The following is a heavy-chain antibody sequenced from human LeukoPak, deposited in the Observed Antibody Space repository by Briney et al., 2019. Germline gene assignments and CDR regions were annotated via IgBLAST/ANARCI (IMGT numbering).Heavy chain of an antibody. CDR3: AKGSRLDCYDY. J-gene: IGHJ4*02. CDR1: GFTFSRYA. CDR2: ISGSGDTT. V-gene: IGHV3-23*01. Sequence: GGCLSLSCAASGFTFSRYAMSWVRQAPGKGLEWVSTISGSGDTTYFADSVKGRFIISRDNSKDTVYLQVTSLRVGDTATYFCAKGSRLDCYDYWGQGTLVTVSS. D-gene: IGHD1-1*01.